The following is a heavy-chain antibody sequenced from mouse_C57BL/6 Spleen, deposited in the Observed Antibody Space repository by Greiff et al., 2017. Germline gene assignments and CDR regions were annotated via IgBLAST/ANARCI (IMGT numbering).Heavy chain of an antibody. Sequence: QVQLQQSGAELARPGASVKMSCKASGYTFTSYTMHWVKQRPGQGLEWIGYINPSSGYTKYNQKFKDKATLTADKSSSTAYMQLSSLTSEDSAVYYCAPYGKGYFDVWGTGTTVTVSS. V-gene: IGHV1-4*01. J-gene: IGHJ1*03. CDR2: INPSSGYT. CDR1: GYTFTSYT. CDR3: APYGKGYFDV. D-gene: IGHD2-1*01.